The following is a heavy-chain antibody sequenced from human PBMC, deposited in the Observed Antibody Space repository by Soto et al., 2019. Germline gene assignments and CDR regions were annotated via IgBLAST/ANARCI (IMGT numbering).Heavy chain of an antibody. Sequence: QVQLVQSGAEVKEPGDSVRVSCEASGYTFTAYYIHWVRQAPGQGLEWMGWINPKFGDTTYAQDFQGRVSMTREMSISTVYMELSRLTSDDTAIYHCARNIVYYYGRGSGNGHGVWGQGNTVTVFS. CDR3: ARNIVYYYGRGSGNGHGV. CDR1: GYTFTAYY. CDR2: INPKFGDT. D-gene: IGHD3-10*02. V-gene: IGHV1-2*02. J-gene: IGHJ6*02.